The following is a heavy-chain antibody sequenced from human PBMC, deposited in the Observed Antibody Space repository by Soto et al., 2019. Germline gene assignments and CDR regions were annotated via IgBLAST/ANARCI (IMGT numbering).Heavy chain of an antibody. J-gene: IGHJ4*02. Sequence: SETLSLTCTVSGASISSGGYYWGWIRQHPGKGLEWIGYIYYSGSTYYNPSLKSRVAISVDTSKNQFSLKLSSVTAADTAVYYCARGVRYFDYWGQGTLVTVSS. V-gene: IGHV4-31*03. CDR2: IYYSGST. D-gene: IGHD3-10*01. CDR3: ARGVRYFDY. CDR1: GASISSGGYY.